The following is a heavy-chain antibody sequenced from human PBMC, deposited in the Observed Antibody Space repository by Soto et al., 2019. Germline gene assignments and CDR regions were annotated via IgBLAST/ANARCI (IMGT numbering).Heavy chain of an antibody. CDR1: GGSISSYY. CDR3: ARDGYYYDSSGYQRVYYFDY. J-gene: IGHJ4*02. Sequence: SETLSLTCTVSGGSISSYYWSWIRQPPGKGLEWIGYIYYSGSTNYNPSLKSRVPISVDTSKNQFSLKLSSVTAADTAVYYCARDGYYYDSSGYQRVYYFDYWGQGTLVTVSS. D-gene: IGHD3-22*01. V-gene: IGHV4-59*01. CDR2: IYYSGST.